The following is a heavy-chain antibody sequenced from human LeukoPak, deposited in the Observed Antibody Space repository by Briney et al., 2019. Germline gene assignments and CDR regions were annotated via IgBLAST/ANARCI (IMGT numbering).Heavy chain of an antibody. V-gene: IGHV1-46*01. CDR1: GYTFTSYY. CDR3: ARERHIVVVTAIGGIHYYYMDV. D-gene: IGHD2-21*02. Sequence: ASVKVSCKASGYTFTSYYMHWVRQAPGQGLEWMGIINPSGGSTSYAQKFQGRVTMTRDMSTSTVYMELSSLRSEDTAVYYCARERHIVVVTAIGGIHYYYMDVWGKGTTVTVSS. CDR2: INPSGGST. J-gene: IGHJ6*03.